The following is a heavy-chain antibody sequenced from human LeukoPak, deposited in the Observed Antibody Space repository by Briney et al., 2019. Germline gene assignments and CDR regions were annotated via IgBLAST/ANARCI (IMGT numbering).Heavy chain of an antibody. CDR3: ARVKVVVINAPVVDDEYFQH. J-gene: IGHJ1*01. Sequence: SQTLSLTCTVYGGFISSGDYYWNWIRQPPGKGLEWIGYIYYSGSTYYNPSLKSRVTISVDTSKNQFSLKLSSVTAADTAVYYCARVKVVVINAPVVDDEYFQHWGQGTLVTVSS. V-gene: IGHV4-30-4*01. CDR1: GGFISSGDYY. CDR2: IYYSGST. D-gene: IGHD3-22*01.